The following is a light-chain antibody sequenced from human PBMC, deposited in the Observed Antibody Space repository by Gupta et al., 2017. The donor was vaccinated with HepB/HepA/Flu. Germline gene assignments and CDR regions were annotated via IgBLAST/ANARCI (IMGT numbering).Light chain of an antibody. V-gene: IGKV1-39*01. CDR2: GAS. J-gene: IGKJ1*01. CDR3: QQSYSTPRT. CDR1: HTMSNY. Sequence: DIQMTQSPSSLSASVGDRVTITCRASHTMSNYLNWYQQKPGKVPNLLIYGASSLQSGVPSRFSGRGSGTDFTLTISSLQPEDSATYYCQQSYSTPRTFGQGTKVEIK.